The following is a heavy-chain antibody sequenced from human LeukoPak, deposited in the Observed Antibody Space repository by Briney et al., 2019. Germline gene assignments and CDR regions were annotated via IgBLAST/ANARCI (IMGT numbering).Heavy chain of an antibody. J-gene: IGHJ2*01. D-gene: IGHD3-10*01. CDR2: IXTSSDTI. CDR1: GFTFXSXX. V-gene: IGHV3-48*01. Sequence: LXLXXAAXGFTFXSXXMNWVRQAPGKXLEXXXYIXTSSDTIYYADSVKGRFTISRDNAKNSLYLQMNSLRAEDTAVYYCARDHFPLLLRGVIGWYFDLWGRGTLVTVSS. CDR3: ARDHFPLLLRGVIGWYFDL.